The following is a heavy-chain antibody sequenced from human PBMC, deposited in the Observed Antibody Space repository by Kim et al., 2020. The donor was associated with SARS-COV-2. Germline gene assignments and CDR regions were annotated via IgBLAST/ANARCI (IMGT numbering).Heavy chain of an antibody. CDR1: GYTFTSYA. V-gene: IGHV1-3*01. J-gene: IGHJ6*03. Sequence: ASVKVSCKASGYTFTSYAMHWVRQAPGQRLEWMGWINAGNGNTKYSQKFQGRVTITRDTSASTAYMELSSLRSEDTAVYYCARDSYYDIFRYYYYYMDVWGKGTTVTSP. CDR2: INAGNGNT. CDR3: ARDSYYDIFRYYYYYMDV. D-gene: IGHD3-9*01.